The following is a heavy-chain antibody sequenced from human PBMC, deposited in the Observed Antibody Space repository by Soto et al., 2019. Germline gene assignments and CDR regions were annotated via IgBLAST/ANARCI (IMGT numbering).Heavy chain of an antibody. CDR3: AREGPTGNWNYDFDY. Sequence: PGGSLRLSCAASGFTFSSYWMSWVRQAPGQGLEWVANIKQDGSVKYYVDSVRGRFTLSRDNAENSLHLQMSSLRAEDTAVYYCAREGPTGNWNYDFDYWGQGTLVTVSS. D-gene: IGHD1-7*01. V-gene: IGHV3-7*03. CDR1: GFTFSSYW. J-gene: IGHJ4*02. CDR2: IKQDGSVK.